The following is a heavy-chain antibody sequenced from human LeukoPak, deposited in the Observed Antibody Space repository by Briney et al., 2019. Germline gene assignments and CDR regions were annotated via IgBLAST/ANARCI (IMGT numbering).Heavy chain of an antibody. CDR3: ASLYYGSGSHAPYYFDY. V-gene: IGHV3-30*02. J-gene: IGHJ4*02. CDR2: IRYDGSNK. CDR1: GFTFSNCG. Sequence: GGSLRLSCAASGFTFSNCGMHWVSQAPGKGLEWVAFIRYDGSNKFYADSVKGRFTISRDNSKNTLYVQMNTLRAEDTAVYYCASLYYGSGSHAPYYFDYWGQGTLVTVSS. D-gene: IGHD3-10*01.